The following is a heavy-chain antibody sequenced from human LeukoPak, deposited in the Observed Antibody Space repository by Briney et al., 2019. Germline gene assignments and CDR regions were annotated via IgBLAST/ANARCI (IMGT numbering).Heavy chain of an antibody. CDR1: GFTFSSYA. CDR2: ISYDGSNK. Sequence: PGGSLRLSCAASGFTFSSYAMHWVRQAPGKGLEWVAVISYDGSNKYYADSVKGRFTISRDNSKNTLYLQMNSLRAEDTAVYYCAKEIGLPLWFGELLTEGLAQGYGMDVWGQGTTVTVSS. V-gene: IGHV3-30-3*01. D-gene: IGHD3-10*01. CDR3: AKEIGLPLWFGELLTEGLAQGYGMDV. J-gene: IGHJ6*02.